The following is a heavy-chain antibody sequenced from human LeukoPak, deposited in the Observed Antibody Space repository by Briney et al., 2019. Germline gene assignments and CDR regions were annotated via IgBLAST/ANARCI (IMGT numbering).Heavy chain of an antibody. Sequence: QSGGSLRLSCAASGFTFSSHWMSRVRQAPGKGLEWVANINQDGSEKNYVDSVKGRFTISRDNARNSLYLQMNSLRGEDTAVYHCARVKIGFTLFDYWGQGTLVTVSS. D-gene: IGHD3-10*01. CDR1: GFTFSSHW. V-gene: IGHV3-7*01. CDR3: ARVKIGFTLFDY. CDR2: INQDGSEK. J-gene: IGHJ4*02.